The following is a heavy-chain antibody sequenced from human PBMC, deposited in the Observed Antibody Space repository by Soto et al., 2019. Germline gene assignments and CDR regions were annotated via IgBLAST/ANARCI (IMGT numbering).Heavy chain of an antibody. CDR3: ARGVVKRSRGVIWTKGWFDP. CDR1: GGSISSYY. Sequence: SETLSLTCTVSGGSISSYYWSWIRQPPGKGLEWIGYIYYSGSTNYNPSLKSRVTISVDTSKNQFSLKLSSVTAADTAVYYCARGVVKRSRGVIWTKGWFDPWGQGTLDTVSS. J-gene: IGHJ5*02. CDR2: IYYSGST. D-gene: IGHD3-10*01. V-gene: IGHV4-59*12.